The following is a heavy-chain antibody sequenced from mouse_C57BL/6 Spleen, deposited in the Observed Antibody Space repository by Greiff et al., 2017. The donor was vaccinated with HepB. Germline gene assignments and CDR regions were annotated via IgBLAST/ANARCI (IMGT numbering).Heavy chain of an antibody. J-gene: IGHJ2*01. CDR3: ARDVYGSSSFDY. CDR2: INPSTGGT. V-gene: IGHV1-42*01. Sequence: VQLKESGPELVKPGASVKISCKASGYSFTGYYMNWVKQSPEKSLEWIGEINPSTGGTTYNQKFKAKATLTVDKSSSTAYMQLKSLTSEDSAVYYCARDVYGSSSFDYWGQGTTLTVSS. CDR1: GYSFTGYY. D-gene: IGHD1-1*01.